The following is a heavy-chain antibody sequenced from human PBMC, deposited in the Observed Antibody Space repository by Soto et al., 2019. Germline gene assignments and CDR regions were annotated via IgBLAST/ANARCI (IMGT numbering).Heavy chain of an antibody. CDR1: GDSINNGFW. CDR3: ASSSGWWRLDV. D-gene: IGHD6-19*01. Sequence: QVQLQESGPGLVKPSETLSLTCGVSGDSINNGFWWTWVRQPPGKGLEWIGEKHHSGSTNYNLSPKXRVSRSLDKSKNQFSLNLSSVTAAATAVYFCASSSGWWRLDVWGQGTTVTVSS. V-gene: IGHV4-4*02. J-gene: IGHJ6*02. CDR2: KHHSGST.